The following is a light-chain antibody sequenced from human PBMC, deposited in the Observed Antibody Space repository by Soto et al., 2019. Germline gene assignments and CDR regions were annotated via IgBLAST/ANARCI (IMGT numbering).Light chain of an antibody. CDR3: QQHNQWPIT. CDR1: QSAGNF. V-gene: IGKV3D-15*01. CDR2: YIS. Sequence: EIVMTQSPATLSVSPGETASLSCRASQSAGNFLAWYQQKPGQAPRLLIYYISPRATGIPARFSGSGSATEFTLTIHSLQSEDSAVYYCQQHNQWPITFGQGTRLESK. J-gene: IGKJ5*01.